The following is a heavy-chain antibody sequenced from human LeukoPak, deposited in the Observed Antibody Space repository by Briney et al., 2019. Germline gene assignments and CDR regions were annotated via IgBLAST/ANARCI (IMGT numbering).Heavy chain of an antibody. CDR2: IYSGGDT. CDR1: GFTVSSNY. D-gene: IGHD5-12*01. CDR3: ARASGYSGYDPFDY. Sequence: GGSLRLSCAASGFTVSSNYMSWVRQAPGKGLEWVSVIYSGGDTYYADSVKGRFTISRDNSKNTLYLQMNTLRAEDTAVYYCARASGYSGYDPFDYWGQGTLVTVSS. J-gene: IGHJ4*02. V-gene: IGHV3-53*01.